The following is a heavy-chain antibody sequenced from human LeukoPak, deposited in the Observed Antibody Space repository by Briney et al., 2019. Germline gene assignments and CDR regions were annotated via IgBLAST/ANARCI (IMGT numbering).Heavy chain of an antibody. J-gene: IGHJ6*02. D-gene: IGHD6-6*01. CDR1: GGSISNYY. V-gene: IGHV4-4*07. Sequence: SETLSLTCTVSGGSISNYYWSWIRQPAGRGLEWIGRIYTSGSTNYNPSLKSRVTMSVDTSENQFSLRLTSVTAADTAVYYCGRTGIGSSYYYGMDVWGQGTTVTVSS. CDR2: IYTSGST. CDR3: GRTGIGSSYYYGMDV.